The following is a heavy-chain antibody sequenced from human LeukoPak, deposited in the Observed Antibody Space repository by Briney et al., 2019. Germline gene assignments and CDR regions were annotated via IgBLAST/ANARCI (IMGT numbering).Heavy chain of an antibody. Sequence: SETPSLTCTVSGGSISSSSYYWGWIRQPPGKGLEWIGSIYYSGSTYYNPSLKSRVTISVDTSKNQFSLKLSSVTAADTAVYYCAQQGPGYSSGWYWYYWGQGTLVTVSS. CDR3: AQQGPGYSSGWYWYY. J-gene: IGHJ4*02. CDR1: GGSISSSSYY. CDR2: IYYSGST. D-gene: IGHD6-19*01. V-gene: IGHV4-39*05.